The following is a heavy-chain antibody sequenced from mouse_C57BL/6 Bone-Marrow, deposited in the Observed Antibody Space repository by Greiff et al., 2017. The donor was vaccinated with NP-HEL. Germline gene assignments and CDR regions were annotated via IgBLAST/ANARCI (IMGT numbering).Heavy chain of an antibody. D-gene: IGHD1-1*01. V-gene: IGHV2-2*01. J-gene: IGHJ3*01. CDR3: ARNNHYYGSSYPFAY. CDR2: IWSGGST. CDR1: GFSLTSYG. Sequence: QVQLQQSGPGLVQPSQCLSITCTVSGFSLTSYGVHWVRQSPGKGLEWLGVIWSGGSTDYNAAFISRLSISKDNSKSQVFFKMNRMQADDTAIYYCARNNHYYGSSYPFAYWGKGTLVTVSA.